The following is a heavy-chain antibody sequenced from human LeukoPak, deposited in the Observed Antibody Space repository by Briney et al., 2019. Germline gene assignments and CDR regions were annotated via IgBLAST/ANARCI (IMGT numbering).Heavy chain of an antibody. J-gene: IGHJ4*02. Sequence: PSETLSLTCTVFGGSISSSSYYWGWIRQPPGKGLEWIGNIDYSGSVYFNPSLKSRVTISVDTSKNQFSLNLTSVTAADTAVYYCARADWNVRFFDYWGQGTLVSVSS. CDR2: IDYSGSV. D-gene: IGHD1-1*01. V-gene: IGHV4-39*07. CDR3: ARADWNVRFFDY. CDR1: GGSISSSSYY.